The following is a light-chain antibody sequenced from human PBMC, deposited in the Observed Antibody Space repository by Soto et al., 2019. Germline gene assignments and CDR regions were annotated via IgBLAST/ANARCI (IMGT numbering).Light chain of an antibody. CDR1: SSDVGRYKL. CDR2: DVT. Sequence: QSALTQPASVSGSPGQSITISCTGTSSDVGRYKLVSWYQQHPGKAPKLMIYDVTNRPSGVSNRFSGSKSGNTASLTISVLQAEDEADYYCSSYTTSTTLIFGGGTKVTVL. V-gene: IGLV2-14*03. J-gene: IGLJ2*01. CDR3: SSYTTSTTLI.